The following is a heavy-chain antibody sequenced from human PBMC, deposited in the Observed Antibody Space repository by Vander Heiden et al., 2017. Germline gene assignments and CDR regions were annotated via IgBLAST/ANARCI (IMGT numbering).Heavy chain of an antibody. Sequence: EVQLLQSGGDLVQPGGALTLLCAAPGFNFNNYALSGVRQAPGKGLEWVSTISRSGATTYYSDSVKGRFTVSRNNSKNSLYLRMNTVRAEDTALYYCARSPISVTGFFDSWGQGTLVTVSS. CDR3: ARSPISVTGFFDS. CDR1: GFNFNNYA. CDR2: ISRSGATT. J-gene: IGHJ4*02. D-gene: IGHD6-19*01. V-gene: IGHV3-23*01.